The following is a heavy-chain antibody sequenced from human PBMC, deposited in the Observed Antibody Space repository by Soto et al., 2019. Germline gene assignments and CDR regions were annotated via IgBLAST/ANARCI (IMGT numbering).Heavy chain of an antibody. CDR3: ANQHGDYPPYYYYYMDV. V-gene: IGHV3-23*01. CDR1: GFTFSSYA. Sequence: GESLKISCAASGFTFSSYAMSWVRQAPGKGLEWVSAISGSGGSTYYADSVKGRFTISRDNSKNTLYLQMNSLRAEDTAVYYCANQHGDYPPYYYYYMDVWGKRTTVTVSS. J-gene: IGHJ6*03. D-gene: IGHD4-17*01. CDR2: ISGSGGST.